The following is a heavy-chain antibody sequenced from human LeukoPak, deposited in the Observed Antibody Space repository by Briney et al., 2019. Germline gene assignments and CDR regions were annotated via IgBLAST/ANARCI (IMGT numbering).Heavy chain of an antibody. CDR3: ARVLTLRTGHFDY. CDR2: INPNSGGT. D-gene: IGHD1-1*01. V-gene: IGHV1-2*02. J-gene: IGHJ4*02. Sequence: ASVKVSCKASGYTFTGYYVHWVRQAPGQGLEWMGWINPNSGGTNYAQKFQGRVTMTRDTSISTAYMELSRLRSDDTAVYYCARVLTLRTGHFDYWGQGTLATVSS. CDR1: GYTFTGYY.